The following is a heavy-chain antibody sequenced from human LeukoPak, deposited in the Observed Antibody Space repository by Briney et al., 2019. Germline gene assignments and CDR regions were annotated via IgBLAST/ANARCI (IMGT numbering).Heavy chain of an antibody. CDR2: IYYSGST. D-gene: IGHD2-8*01. Sequence: PSETLSLTCTVSGGSISSSSYYWGWIRQPPWKGLEWIGSIYYSGSTYYTPSLKSRVTISLDSSKNQFSLKLSSVTAEDTAVYYCAKDPDCTSGVCYTFFDYWGQGTLVTVSS. V-gene: IGHV4-39*07. CDR3: AKDPDCTSGVCYTFFDY. CDR1: GGSISSSSYY. J-gene: IGHJ4*02.